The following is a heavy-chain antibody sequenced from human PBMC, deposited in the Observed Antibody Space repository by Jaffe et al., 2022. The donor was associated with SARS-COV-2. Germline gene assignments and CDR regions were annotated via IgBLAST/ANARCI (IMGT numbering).Heavy chain of an antibody. Sequence: QVQLQESGPGLVKPSQTLSLTCTVSGGSISSGGYYWSWIRQHPGKGLEWIGYIYYSGSTYYNPSLKSRVTISVDTSKNQFSLKLSSVTAADTAVYYCARVDIEDYDILTGSLRLFDPWGQGTLVTVSS. J-gene: IGHJ5*02. CDR1: GGSISSGGYY. CDR2: IYYSGST. CDR3: ARVDIEDYDILTGSLRLFDP. D-gene: IGHD3-9*01. V-gene: IGHV4-31*03.